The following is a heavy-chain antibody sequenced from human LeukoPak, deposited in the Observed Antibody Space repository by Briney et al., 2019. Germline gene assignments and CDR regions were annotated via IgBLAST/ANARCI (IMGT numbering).Heavy chain of an antibody. D-gene: IGHD3-9*01. CDR1: GYTFTSYD. CDR2: MNPNSGNT. V-gene: IGHV1-8*01. Sequence: ASVKVSCKASGYTFTSYDINWVRQATGQGLEWMGWMNPNSGNTGYAQKFQGRVTMTRKTSISTAYMELSSLRSEDTAVYYCATIPLLRYFDWLSQQDYWGQGTLVTVSS. CDR3: ATIPLLRYFDWLSQQDY. J-gene: IGHJ4*02.